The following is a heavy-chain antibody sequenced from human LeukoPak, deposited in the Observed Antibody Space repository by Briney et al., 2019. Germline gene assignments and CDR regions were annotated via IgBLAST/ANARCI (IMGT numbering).Heavy chain of an antibody. CDR1: GYSFTSYW. D-gene: IGHD2-21*02. J-gene: IGHJ4*02. CDR3: ARLAYCGGDCYSASPDY. Sequence: GESLKISFKGSGYSFTSYWIGWVRPMPGKGPEWMGIIYPGDSDTRYSPSFQGQVTISADKSISTAYLQWSSLKASDAAMYYCARLAYCGGDCYSASPDYWGQGTLVTVSS. V-gene: IGHV5-51*01. CDR2: IYPGDSDT.